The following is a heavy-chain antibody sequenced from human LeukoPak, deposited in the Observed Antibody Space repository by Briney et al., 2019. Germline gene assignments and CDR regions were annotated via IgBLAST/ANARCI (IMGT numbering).Heavy chain of an antibody. CDR2: INHSGST. CDR3: ARDRDIAYCGGDCYPDV. D-gene: IGHD2-21*02. Sequence: SETLSLTCAVYGGSFSGYYWSWIPQPPGKGLEWIGEINHSGSTNYNPSLKSRVTISVDTSKNQFSLKLSSVTAADTAVYYCARDRDIAYCGGDCYPDVWGKGTTVTVSS. V-gene: IGHV4-34*01. J-gene: IGHJ6*04. CDR1: GGSFSGYY.